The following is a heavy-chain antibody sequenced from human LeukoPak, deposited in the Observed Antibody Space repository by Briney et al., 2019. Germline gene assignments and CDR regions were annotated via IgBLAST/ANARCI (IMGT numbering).Heavy chain of an antibody. D-gene: IGHD1/OR15-1a*01. J-gene: IGHJ4*02. CDR2: IYSNGTT. CDR1: GGSISNYY. V-gene: IGHV4-4*07. CDR3: ARVGGHRTFDY. Sequence: SETLSLTCTVSGGSISNYYWSWIRQPAGKGLEWIGRIYSNGTTNYSPSLKSRVTMSVDMSNNQFSLKLSSVTAADTAVYYCARVGGHRTFDYWGQGTLVTVSS.